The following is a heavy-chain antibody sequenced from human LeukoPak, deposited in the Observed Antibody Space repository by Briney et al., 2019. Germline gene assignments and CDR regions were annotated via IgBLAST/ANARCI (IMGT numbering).Heavy chain of an antibody. CDR3: VAGTELVY. Sequence: GGSLRLSWAASGXTFSSYAMHWVRQAPGKGLEWISYISSTTTITYYADSVKGRFTISRDNAKNSLYLQMNSLRDEATAVYYCVAGTELVYWGQGTPVTVSS. D-gene: IGHD6-19*01. V-gene: IGHV3-48*02. CDR2: ISSTTTIT. J-gene: IGHJ4*02. CDR1: GXTFSSYA.